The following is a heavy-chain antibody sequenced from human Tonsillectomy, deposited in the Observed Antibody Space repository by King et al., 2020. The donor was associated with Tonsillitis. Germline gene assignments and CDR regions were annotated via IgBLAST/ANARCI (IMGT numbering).Heavy chain of an antibody. CDR1: GFTFSSYG. J-gene: IGHJ6*02. D-gene: IGHD4-11*01. CDR2: IRYDGSNK. V-gene: IGHV3-30*02. CDR3: AKDGGSNDYSNYRGVTYYYYYGMDV. Sequence: VQLVESGGGVVQPGGSLRLSCAASGFTFSSYGMHWVRQAPGKGLEWVAFIRYDGSNKYYADSVKGRFTISRDNSKNTLYLQMNSLRDEDTAVYYCAKDGGSNDYSNYRGVTYYYYYGMDVWGQGTTVTVSS.